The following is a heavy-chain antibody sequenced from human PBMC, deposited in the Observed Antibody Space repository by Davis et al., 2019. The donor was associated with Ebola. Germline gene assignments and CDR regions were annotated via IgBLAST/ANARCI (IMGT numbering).Heavy chain of an antibody. D-gene: IGHD3-3*01. CDR3: ARSGLSFGVVKYHYGMDA. J-gene: IGHJ6*04. Sequence: GESLKISCAASGFTFSNYAMSWVRQAPGKGLEWVSVINGGGGTTYFAGSVKGRFTISRDNYKKTMYLQMNSLRGEDTAVYYCARSGLSFGVVKYHYGMDAWGKGTTVTVSS. CDR2: INGGGGTT. V-gene: IGHV3-23*01. CDR1: GFTFSNYA.